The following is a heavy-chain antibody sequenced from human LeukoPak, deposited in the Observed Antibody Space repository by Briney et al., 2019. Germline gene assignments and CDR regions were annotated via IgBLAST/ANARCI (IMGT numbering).Heavy chain of an antibody. CDR2: IIPIFGTA. Sequence: GASVKVSCKASGGTFSSYAISWVRQAPGQGLEWMGGIIPIFGTANYAQKFQGRVSMSTDTSTNTAYMELRGLRFDDTAIYYCAKDWHILTGRNCFDPWGQGTLVTVSS. V-gene: IGHV1-69*05. D-gene: IGHD3-9*01. CDR1: GGTFSSYA. CDR3: AKDWHILTGRNCFDP. J-gene: IGHJ5*02.